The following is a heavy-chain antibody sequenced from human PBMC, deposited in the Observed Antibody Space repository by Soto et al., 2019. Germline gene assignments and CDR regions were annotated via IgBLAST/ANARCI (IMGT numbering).Heavy chain of an antibody. CDR2: IKSDESTT. Sequence: VQLVESGGGLVQPGGSLRLSCAASGFIFSDYWIHWVRQAPGKGLVWVSRIKSDESTTNYADSVWGRLTISRDNAKNTVYLQMNSLRAEDTAVYYCARGARNYYYFDYWGQGTLVTVSS. D-gene: IGHD3-10*01. CDR3: ARGARNYYYFDY. CDR1: GFIFSDYW. V-gene: IGHV3-74*01. J-gene: IGHJ4*02.